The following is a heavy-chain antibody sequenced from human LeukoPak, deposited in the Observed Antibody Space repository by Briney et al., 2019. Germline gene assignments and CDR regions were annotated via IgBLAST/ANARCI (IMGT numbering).Heavy chain of an antibody. V-gene: IGHV3-23*01. Sequence: GGSLRLSCAASGFSFSQYAMAWVRQAPRKGLEWVSTISGGGADRDYADSVKGRFTISRDNNKNTLYLQMTGLRVDDTAVYYCAKADYKVNDPYYFDRWGQGTRVTVSS. CDR1: GFSFSQYA. J-gene: IGHJ4*02. CDR3: AKADYKVNDPYYFDR. CDR2: ISGGGADR. D-gene: IGHD3-9*01.